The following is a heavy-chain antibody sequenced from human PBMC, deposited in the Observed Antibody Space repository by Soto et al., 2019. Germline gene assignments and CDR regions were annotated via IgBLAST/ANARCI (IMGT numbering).Heavy chain of an antibody. D-gene: IGHD1-20*01. CDR1: GVSITSYY. J-gene: IGHJ4*02. CDR3: ACLYNWNGWSDY. V-gene: IGHV4-4*07. CDR2: IYSSGST. Sequence: QVQLQESGPGLVKPSETLSLTCTVSGVSITSYYWSWIRQPAGKGLEWIGRIYSSGSTNYNPSLKRRVTMSLDTSKNQFSLKLSSVTAADTDVYYCACLYNWNGWSDYWGQGTLVTVSS.